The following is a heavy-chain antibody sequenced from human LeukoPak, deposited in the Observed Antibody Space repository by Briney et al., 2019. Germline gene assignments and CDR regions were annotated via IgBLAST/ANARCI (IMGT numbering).Heavy chain of an antibody. CDR3: ASYRTGYCSGGSCYGWFDP. Sequence: ASVKVSCKASGYTFTGYYMHWVRQAPGQGLEWMGWINPNSGGTNYAQKFQGRVTMTRDTSISTAYMELSTLRSDDTAVYYCASYRTGYCSGGSCYGWFDPWGQGTLVTVSS. CDR1: GYTFTGYY. CDR2: INPNSGGT. V-gene: IGHV1-2*02. D-gene: IGHD2-15*01. J-gene: IGHJ5*02.